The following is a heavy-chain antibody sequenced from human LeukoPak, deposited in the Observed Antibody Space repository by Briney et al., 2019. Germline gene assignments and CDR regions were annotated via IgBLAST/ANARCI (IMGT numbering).Heavy chain of an antibody. J-gene: IGHJ1*01. Sequence: PSETLSLTCSVSGDSISRSDSYWDWIRQPPGKGLQWIGTIYYSGRTYYSPSLRSRVTMSVDTSNNQFSLNQRSVTAADTAVYYCARRRYYDGSGYLEWGQGTLLSVSS. V-gene: IGHV4-39*01. CDR2: IYYSGRT. CDR1: GDSISRSDSY. CDR3: ARRRYYDGSGYLE. D-gene: IGHD3-22*01.